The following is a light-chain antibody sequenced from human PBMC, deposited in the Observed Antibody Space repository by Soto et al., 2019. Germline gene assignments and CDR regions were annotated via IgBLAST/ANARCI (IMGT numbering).Light chain of an antibody. CDR1: QSVSDY. CDR2: TAS. V-gene: IGKV3-15*01. J-gene: IGKJ1*01. CDR3: QQYSTWPRT. Sequence: EIVMTQSPATLSVSPGERATLSCRASQSVSDYLAWYQQTPGQPPRPLIYTASTRATGIPARFSGSGSGTEFTLTISSLQSEDFAGYYCQQYSTWPRTFGQGTKVDIK.